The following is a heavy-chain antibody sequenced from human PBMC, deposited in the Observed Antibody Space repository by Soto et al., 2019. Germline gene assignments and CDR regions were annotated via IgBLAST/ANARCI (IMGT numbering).Heavy chain of an antibody. CDR1: GFTFGDYA. D-gene: IGHD2-21*02. J-gene: IGHJ3*02. CDR2: IRSKAYGGTT. Sequence: PGWSLRLSCTASGFTFGDYAMSWFRQAPGKGLEWVGFIRSKAYGGTTEYAASVKGRFTISRDDSKSIAYLQMNSLKTEDTAVYYCTSCGGDCDDAFDIWGQGTMVTVSS. V-gene: IGHV3-49*03. CDR3: TSCGGDCDDAFDI.